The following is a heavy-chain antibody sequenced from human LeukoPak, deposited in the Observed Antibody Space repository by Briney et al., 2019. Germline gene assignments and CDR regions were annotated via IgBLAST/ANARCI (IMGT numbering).Heavy chain of an antibody. D-gene: IGHD6-13*01. CDR2: IYYSGST. CDR3: ASGIADY. J-gene: IGHJ4*02. Sequence: SETLSLTCTVSGGSISSHYWSWIRQPPGKGLEWIGYIYYSGSTNYNPSLKSQVTISVDTSKNQFSLKLSSVTAADTAVYYCASGIADYWGQGTLVTVSS. V-gene: IGHV4-59*11. CDR1: GGSISSHY.